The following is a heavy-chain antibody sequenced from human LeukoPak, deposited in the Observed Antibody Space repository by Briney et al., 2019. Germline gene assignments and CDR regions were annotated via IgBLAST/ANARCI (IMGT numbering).Heavy chain of an antibody. J-gene: IGHJ4*02. Sequence: GQSLRLSCVVSRYSFSINSMSWVRQPPGKGREWVATIPPGGMESYRVESVKGRFTVSRDNAKNSLFLQMNSLGADDTAVYYCMSAHGYWGQGTLVTVSS. CDR3: MSAHGY. CDR2: IPPGGMES. CDR1: RYSFSINS. V-gene: IGHV3-7*01.